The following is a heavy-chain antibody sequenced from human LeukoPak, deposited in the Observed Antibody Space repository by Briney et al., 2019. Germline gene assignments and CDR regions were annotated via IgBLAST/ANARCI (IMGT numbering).Heavy chain of an antibody. Sequence: ASVKVSCKASGYTFTSFGLSWVRQAPGQGLEWMGWISAYNGNTNYAQKLQGSVTMTTDTSTSTAYMELRSLGSDDTAVYYCARADMVRDPYYFDYWGQGTLVTVSS. CDR1: GYTFTSFG. CDR2: ISAYNGNT. J-gene: IGHJ4*02. D-gene: IGHD3-10*01. CDR3: ARADMVRDPYYFDY. V-gene: IGHV1-18*01.